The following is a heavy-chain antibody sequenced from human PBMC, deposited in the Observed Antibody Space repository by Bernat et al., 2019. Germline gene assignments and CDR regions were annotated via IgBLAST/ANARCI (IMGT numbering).Heavy chain of an antibody. CDR3: ARAIIYYDILTVILGFDY. J-gene: IGHJ4*02. Sequence: QVQLVQSGAEVKKPGASVKVSCKASGYTFTGYYMHWVRQAPGQGLEWMGWINPNSGGTNYAQKFQGWVTMTTDTSTSTAYMELRSLRSDDTAVYYCARAIIYYDILTVILGFDYWGQGTLVTVSS. D-gene: IGHD3-9*01. CDR1: GYTFTGYY. V-gene: IGHV1-2*04. CDR2: INPNSGGT.